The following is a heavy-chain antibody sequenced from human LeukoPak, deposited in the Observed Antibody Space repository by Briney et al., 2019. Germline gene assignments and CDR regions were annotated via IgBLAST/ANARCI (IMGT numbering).Heavy chain of an antibody. Sequence: GGSLRLSRAASGFTVSSYYMSWARQAPGKGMEWGSVIYSGGNTYYADSVKGRFTISRDNSKNTLYLQMNSLSAEDTAVYYCARPDRGSRSYYRFDYWGQGTLATVSS. J-gene: IGHJ4*02. CDR2: IYSGGNT. D-gene: IGHD1-26*01. CDR3: ARPDRGSRSYYRFDY. CDR1: GFTVSSYY. V-gene: IGHV3-66*04.